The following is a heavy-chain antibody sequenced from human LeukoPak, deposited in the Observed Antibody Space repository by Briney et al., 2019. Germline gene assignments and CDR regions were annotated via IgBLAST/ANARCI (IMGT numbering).Heavy chain of an antibody. V-gene: IGHV3-23*01. CDR2: MSGSGGST. J-gene: IGHJ4*02. CDR3: ARDGRIAVAGTLTFDY. Sequence: GGSLRLSCAASGFTFSSYAMSWVRQAPGKGLEWVSGMSGSGGSTYYADSVKGRFTISRDNSKNTLYLQMNSLRAEDTAVYYCARDGRIAVAGTLTFDYWGQGTLVTVSS. CDR1: GFTFSSYA. D-gene: IGHD6-19*01.